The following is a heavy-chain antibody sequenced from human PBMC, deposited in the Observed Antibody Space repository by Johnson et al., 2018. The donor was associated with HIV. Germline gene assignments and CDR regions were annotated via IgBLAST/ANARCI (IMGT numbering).Heavy chain of an antibody. CDR3: TGDMGTHAFDI. J-gene: IGHJ3*02. CDR2: IKSKSDGGTT. V-gene: IGHV3-15*01. Sequence: VQLVESGGGLVKPGGSLRLSCAASGFTFSNAWMNWVRQAPGKGLEWVGRIKSKSDGGTTDYRAPVKGRFTISRDDSNNTLYLQMNSRKTEDTAVYYCTGDMGTHAFDIWGKGTMVTVSS. CDR1: GFTFSNAW. D-gene: IGHD2-15*01.